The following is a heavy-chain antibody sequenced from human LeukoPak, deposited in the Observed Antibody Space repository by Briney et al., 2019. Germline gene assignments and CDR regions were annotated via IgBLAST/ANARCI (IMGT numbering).Heavy chain of an antibody. Sequence: ASVKVSCKVSGYTLTELSMHWVRQAPGKGLEWMGGFDPEDGETIYAQKFQGRVTMTEDTSTDTAYMELSSLRSEDTAVYYCATDNDFWSGYYTFGYWGQGTLVTVSS. CDR2: FDPEDGET. D-gene: IGHD3-3*01. CDR3: ATDNDFWSGYYTFGY. CDR1: GYTLTELS. V-gene: IGHV1-24*01. J-gene: IGHJ4*02.